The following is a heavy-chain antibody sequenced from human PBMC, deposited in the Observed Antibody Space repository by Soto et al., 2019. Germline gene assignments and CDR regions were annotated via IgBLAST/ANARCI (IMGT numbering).Heavy chain of an antibody. J-gene: IGHJ6*02. CDR2: INHSGST. CDR3: AREDYGDYEERYGMDV. V-gene: IGHV4-34*01. D-gene: IGHD4-17*01. CDR1: GGSFSGYC. Sequence: KASETLSLTCAVYGGSFSGYCWSWIRQPPGKGLEWIGEINHSGSTNYNPSLKSRVTISVDTSKNQFSLKLSSVTAADTAVYYCAREDYGDYEERYGMDVWGQGTTVTVSS.